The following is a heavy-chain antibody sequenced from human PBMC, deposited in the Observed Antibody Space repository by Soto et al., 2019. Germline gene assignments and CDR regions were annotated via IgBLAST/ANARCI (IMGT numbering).Heavy chain of an antibody. Sequence: QVQVVQSGAEVKKPGSSVNVSCKASGGTFSDYAISWVRQAPGQGLEWMGGIIPLTETPVYAQTVQGRLTISADEVTSVAYMELSTLRSDDTAVYYCAIGTRSSWSCDFWGQGTLVTVSS. CDR2: IIPLTETP. V-gene: IGHV1-69*01. J-gene: IGHJ4*02. CDR3: AIGTRSSWSCDF. CDR1: GGTFSDYA. D-gene: IGHD6-13*01.